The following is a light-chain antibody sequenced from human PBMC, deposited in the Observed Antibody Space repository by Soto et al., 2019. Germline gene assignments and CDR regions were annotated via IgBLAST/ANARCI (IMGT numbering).Light chain of an antibody. CDR3: GTWDSSLSSWV. CDR2: ENN. CDR1: SSNIGNNY. J-gene: IGLJ3*02. Sequence: QSVLTQPPSVSAAPGQKVTISCSGSSSNIGNNYVSWYQQLPGTAPKLLIYENNKRPSGIPDRSSGSKSGTSATLGITGLETGDEADYYCGTWDSSLSSWVFGGGTQLTV. V-gene: IGLV1-51*02.